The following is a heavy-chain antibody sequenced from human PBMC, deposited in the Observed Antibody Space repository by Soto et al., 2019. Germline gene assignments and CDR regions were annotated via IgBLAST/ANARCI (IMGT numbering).Heavy chain of an antibody. CDR1: GLTVSGKKY. D-gene: IGHD1-1*01. CDR2: LYDVDGT. V-gene: IGHV3-53*01. Sequence: DVQLVESGGGLIQPGGSLRLSCAAFGLTVSGKKYMAWVRQAPGKGLEWVSGLYDVDGTYYADSVKGRFTISRDSSKNIVYLQMNSLRPDDTAVYYWSSWVLQEHAYDIWGLGTTVTVSS. J-gene: IGHJ3*02. CDR3: SSWVLQEHAYDI.